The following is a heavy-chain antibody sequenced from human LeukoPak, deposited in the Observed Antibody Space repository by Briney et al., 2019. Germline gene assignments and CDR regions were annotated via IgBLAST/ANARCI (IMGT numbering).Heavy chain of an antibody. D-gene: IGHD3-10*01. CDR2: IYYSGST. J-gene: IGHJ4*02. Sequence: SETLSLTCTVSGGSISSSSYYWGWIRQPPGKGLEWIGSIYYSGSTYYNPSLKSRVTISVDTSKNQFSLKLSSVTAADTAVYYCARAPFGLLWFGEEDYFDYWGQGTLVTVSS. V-gene: IGHV4-39*07. CDR3: ARAPFGLLWFGEEDYFDY. CDR1: GGSISSSSYY.